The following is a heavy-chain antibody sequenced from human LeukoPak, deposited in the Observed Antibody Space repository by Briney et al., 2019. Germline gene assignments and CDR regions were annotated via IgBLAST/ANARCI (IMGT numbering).Heavy chain of an antibody. CDR3: ARGQLLQDFDY. CDR2: MNPNSGNT. J-gene: IGHJ4*02. Sequence: ASAKVSCKASGYTFTSYDINWVRQATGQGLEWMGWMNPNSGNTGYAQKFQGRVTITRNTSISTAYMELSSLRSEDTAVYYCARGQLLQDFDYWGRGTLVTVSS. V-gene: IGHV1-8*03. CDR1: GYTFTSYD. D-gene: IGHD2-2*01.